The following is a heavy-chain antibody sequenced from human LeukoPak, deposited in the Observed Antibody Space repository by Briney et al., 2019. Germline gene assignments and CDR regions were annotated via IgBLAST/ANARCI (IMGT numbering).Heavy chain of an antibody. D-gene: IGHD6-13*01. CDR3: ARGHEAGFDP. J-gene: IGHJ5*02. Sequence: PSETLSLTCTVSGGSISSYHWSWIRQPPVKGLEWIGYIYYSGSTNYNPSLKSRVTISVDTSKNQFSLKLSSVTAADTAVYYCARGHEAGFDPWGQGTLVTVSS. CDR1: GGSISSYH. CDR2: IYYSGST. V-gene: IGHV4-59*08.